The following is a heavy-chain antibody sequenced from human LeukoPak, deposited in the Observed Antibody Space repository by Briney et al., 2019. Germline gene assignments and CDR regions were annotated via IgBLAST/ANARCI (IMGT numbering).Heavy chain of an antibody. CDR1: GDSISPHY. CDR2: IHYTGNT. J-gene: IGHJ4*02. V-gene: IGHV4-59*08. Sequence: MPSETLSLTCSVSGDSISPHYWRWIRQPPEKGLEWIGYIHYTGNTNYNPSLKSRVTISVGTSTNQFSLRLSSVTAADTAVYYCARFSGYDDTGHHYLDNWGQGTLVAVSS. CDR3: ARFSGYDDTGHHYLDN. D-gene: IGHD3-22*01.